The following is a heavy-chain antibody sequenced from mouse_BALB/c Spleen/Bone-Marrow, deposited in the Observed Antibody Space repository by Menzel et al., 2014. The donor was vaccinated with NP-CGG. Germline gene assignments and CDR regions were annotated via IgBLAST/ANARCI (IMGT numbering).Heavy chain of an antibody. CDR3: GTTDGSAALLYC. V-gene: IGHV1-9*01. Sequence: QVHGKQSRPELIKPGASVKISCKATGYTFSSYWIERVKQRPGHGLEWIGEILPGSGTTNYNENFKGKATFTADTSSNSGYQRLLHPAPAGRAADFPGTTDGSAALLYCCGQ. CDR1: GYTFSSYW. J-gene: IGHJ2*01. D-gene: IGHD4-1*01. CDR2: ILPGSGTT.